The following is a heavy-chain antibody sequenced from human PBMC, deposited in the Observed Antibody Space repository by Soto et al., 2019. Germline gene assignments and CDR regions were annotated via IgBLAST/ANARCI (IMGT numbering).Heavy chain of an antibody. V-gene: IGHV3-23*01. CDR1: GFSFSEYS. CDR3: EEPLKQWLLHGSGVDG. J-gene: IGHJ6*02. CDR2: ISGDTATT. Sequence: PGWSLRLSCAASGFSFSEYSITWVRQAPGKGLQWVSAISGDTATTHYADSVKGRFTISRGDSRDTLYLQVNSLRVEDTAIYCCEEPLKQWLLHGSGVDGGGQGTSGTVS. D-gene: IGHD6-19*01.